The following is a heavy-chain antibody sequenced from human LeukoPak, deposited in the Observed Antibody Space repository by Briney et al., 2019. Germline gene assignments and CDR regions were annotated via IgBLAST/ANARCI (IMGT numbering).Heavy chain of an antibody. J-gene: IGHJ6*02. Sequence: GGSLRLSCAASGFTFSSYAMNWVRQAPGKGLEWVSGISGSGGYTYYADSVKGRFTISRDNAKNSLYLQMSNLRAEDTAVYFCARGGGLDVWGQGATVTVSS. CDR1: GFTFSSYA. V-gene: IGHV3-23*01. D-gene: IGHD3-16*01. CDR3: ARGGGLDV. CDR2: ISGSGGYT.